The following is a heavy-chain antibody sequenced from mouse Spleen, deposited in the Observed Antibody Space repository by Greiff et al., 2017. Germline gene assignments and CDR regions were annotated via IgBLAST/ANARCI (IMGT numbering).Heavy chain of an antibody. CDR1: GYAFSSSW. CDR3: ARSGGNYLPFDY. V-gene: IGHV1-82*01. D-gene: IGHD2-1*01. J-gene: IGHJ2*01. Sequence: QVQLKESGPELVKPGASVKISCKASGYAFSSSWMNWVKQRPGKGLEWIGRIYPGDGDTNYNGKFKGKATLTADKSSSTAYMQLSSLTSEDSAVYFCARSGGNYLPFDYWGQGTTLTVSS. CDR2: IYPGDGDT.